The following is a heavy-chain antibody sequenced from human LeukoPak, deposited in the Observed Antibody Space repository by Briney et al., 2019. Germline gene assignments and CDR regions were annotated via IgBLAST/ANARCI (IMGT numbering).Heavy chain of an antibody. CDR3: ARGVVLRFLEWLFPDWFDP. D-gene: IGHD3-3*01. V-gene: IGHV4-59*12. CDR2: IYYSGST. Sequence: SETLSLTCTVSGGSISSYYWSWIRQPPGKGLEWIGYIYYSGSTNYNPSLKSRVTISVDTSKNQFSLKLSSVTAADTAVYYCARGVVLRFLEWLFPDWFDPWGQGTLVTVSS. J-gene: IGHJ5*02. CDR1: GGSISSYY.